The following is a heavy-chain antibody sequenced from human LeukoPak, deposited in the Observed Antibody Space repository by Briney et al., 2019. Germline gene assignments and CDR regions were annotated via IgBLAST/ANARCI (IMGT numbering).Heavy chain of an antibody. CDR3: ATNLGGLLGEFDY. CDR2: ISAYNGNT. D-gene: IGHD1-26*01. J-gene: IGHJ4*02. Sequence: GASVKVSCKASGYTFTNLGISWVRQAPGQGLEWMGWISAYNGNTNYAQKLQGRVTMTTDTSTTTAYMELSSLRSEDTAVYYCATNLGGLLGEFDYWGQGTLVTVSS. V-gene: IGHV1-18*01. CDR1: GYTFTNLG.